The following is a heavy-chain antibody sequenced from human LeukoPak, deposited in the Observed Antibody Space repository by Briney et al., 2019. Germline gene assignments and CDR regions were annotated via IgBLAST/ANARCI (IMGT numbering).Heavy chain of an antibody. CDR2: ISSSSSYI. CDR3: ARDDYGSGSWNDY. D-gene: IGHD3-10*01. J-gene: IGHJ4*02. Sequence: GGSLRLSCAASGFTFSSYSMNWVRQAPGKGLEWVSSISSSSSYIYYADSVKGRFTISRDNAKNSLYLQMNSLRAEDTALYYCARDDYGSGSWNDYWGQGTLVTVSS. V-gene: IGHV3-21*04. CDR1: GFTFSSYS.